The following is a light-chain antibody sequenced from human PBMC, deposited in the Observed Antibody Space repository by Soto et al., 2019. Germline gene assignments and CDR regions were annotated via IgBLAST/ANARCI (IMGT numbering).Light chain of an antibody. CDR1: SSDVGSYNL. CDR2: EGS. J-gene: IGLJ1*01. Sequence: QSALTQPASVSGSPGQSITISCTGTSSDVGSYNLVSWYQQHPGKAPKLMIYEGSKRPSGVSNRFSGSESGNTASLTISGLQAEDEADYYCCSYAGSNTYVFGTGTKLTVL. CDR3: CSYAGSNTYV. V-gene: IGLV2-23*01.